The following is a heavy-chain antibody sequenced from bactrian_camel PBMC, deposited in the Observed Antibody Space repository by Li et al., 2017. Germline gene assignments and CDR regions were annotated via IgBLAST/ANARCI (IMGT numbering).Heavy chain of an antibody. Sequence: HVQLVESGGGSVQAGGSLTLSCTASGYTYAAWDFAWFHQAPGKEREGVAAIESTGTTSYADSVKGRFTISQDETDDTVYLQMNTLEPEDTGLYFCKASGTFGISGSCARTVPFTYWGQETQVTVS. CDR2: IESTGTT. CDR3: KASGTFGISGSCARTVPFTY. CDR1: GYTYAAWD. J-gene: IGHJ4*01. D-gene: IGHD2*01. V-gene: IGHV3S53*01.